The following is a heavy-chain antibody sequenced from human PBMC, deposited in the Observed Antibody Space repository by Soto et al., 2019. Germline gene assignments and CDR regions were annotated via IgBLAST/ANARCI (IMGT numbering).Heavy chain of an antibody. J-gene: IGHJ4*02. CDR3: ARDKNPFLRLRFLEWLPHY. Sequence: GGSLRLSCAASGFTFSSYAMHWVRQAPGKGLEWVAVISYDGSNKYYADSVKGRFTISRDNSKNTLYLQMNSLRAEDTAVYYCARDKNPFLRLRFLEWLPHYWGQGTLVTVSS. CDR1: GFTFSSYA. CDR2: ISYDGSNK. D-gene: IGHD3-3*01. V-gene: IGHV3-30-3*01.